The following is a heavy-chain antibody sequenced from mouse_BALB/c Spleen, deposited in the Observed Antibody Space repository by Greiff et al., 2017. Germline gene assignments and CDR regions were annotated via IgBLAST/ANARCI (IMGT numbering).Heavy chain of an antibody. Sequence: DVMLVESGGGLVKPGGSLKLSCAASGFTFSDYYMYWVRQTPEKRLEWVATISDGGSYTYYPDSVKGRFTISRDNAKNNLYLQMSSLKSEDTAMYYCARERGYDGYYYAMDYWGQGTSVTVSS. CDR2: ISDGGSYT. V-gene: IGHV5-4*02. CDR1: GFTFSDYY. CDR3: ARERGYDGYYYAMDY. J-gene: IGHJ4*01. D-gene: IGHD2-14*01.